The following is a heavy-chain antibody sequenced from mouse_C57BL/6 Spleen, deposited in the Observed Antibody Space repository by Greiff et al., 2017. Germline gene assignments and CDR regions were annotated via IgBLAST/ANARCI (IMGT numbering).Heavy chain of an antibody. CDR3: ARYPPYGYYYAMDY. Sequence: QVQLKQPGAELVKPGASVKLSCKASGYTFTSYWMHWVKQRPGRGLEWIGRIDPNSGGTKYNEKFKSKAPLTVDKPSSTAYLQLSSLTSEDSAVYYCARYPPYGYYYAMDYWGQGTSVTVSS. V-gene: IGHV1-72*01. J-gene: IGHJ4*01. CDR2: IDPNSGGT. D-gene: IGHD2-2*01. CDR1: GYTFTSYW.